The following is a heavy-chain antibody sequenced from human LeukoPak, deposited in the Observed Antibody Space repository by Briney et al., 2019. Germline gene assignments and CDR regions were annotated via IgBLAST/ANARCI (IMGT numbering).Heavy chain of an antibody. CDR3: AKDFPSWYYDFWSGYYLDP. J-gene: IGHJ5*02. V-gene: IGHV3-23*01. Sequence: PGGSLRLSCAASGFTFSSYVMSWVRQAPGKGLEWVSAISGSGGSTYYADSVKGRFTISRDNSKNTLYLQMNSLRAEDTAVYYCAKDFPSWYYDFWSGYYLDPWGQGTLVTVSS. D-gene: IGHD3-3*01. CDR1: GFTFSSYV. CDR2: ISGSGGST.